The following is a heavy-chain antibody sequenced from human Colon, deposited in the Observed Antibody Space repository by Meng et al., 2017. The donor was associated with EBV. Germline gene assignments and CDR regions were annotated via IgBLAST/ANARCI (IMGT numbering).Heavy chain of an antibody. V-gene: IGHV3-72*01. Sequence: EVRLVESGGGLGQPVGSLRLSCATSGFTFSDHYMDWVRQAPGKGLEWVGRIRSKDNNYITEYVASVKGRFTISRDDSENSLHLQMNSLKTEDTAVYFCTRGRTEYIYSGYDWGQGALVTASS. CDR1: GFTFSDHY. CDR2: IRSKDNNYIT. D-gene: IGHD2-21*01. CDR3: TRGRTEYIYSGYD. J-gene: IGHJ4*02.